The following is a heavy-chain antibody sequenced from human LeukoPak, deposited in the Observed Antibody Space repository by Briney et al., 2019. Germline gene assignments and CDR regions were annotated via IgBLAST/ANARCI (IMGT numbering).Heavy chain of an antibody. CDR1: GGSFSDYY. CDR3: ARTGFTADDSSGYYYLIGWFDP. V-gene: IGHV4-34*01. CDR2: INHSGST. J-gene: IGHJ5*02. D-gene: IGHD3-22*01. Sequence: SETLSLTCAVYGGSFSDYYWSWIRQPPGKGLEWIGEINHSGSTNYNPSLKSRVTISVDTSKNQSSLKLSSVTAADTAVYYCARTGFTADDSSGYYYLIGWFDPWGQGTLVTVSS.